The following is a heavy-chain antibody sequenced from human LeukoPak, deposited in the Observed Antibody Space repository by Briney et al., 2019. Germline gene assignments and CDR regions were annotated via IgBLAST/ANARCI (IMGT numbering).Heavy chain of an antibody. Sequence: GGSLRLSCAASGFTFSSHDMHWVRQATGKGLEWVSTIGTAGDTYYPGSVKGRFTISRENAKNSLYLQMNILKAGDTAVYYCARGGPGYYLDYWGQGTLVTVSP. CDR3: ARGGPGYYLDY. J-gene: IGHJ4*02. V-gene: IGHV3-13*01. CDR1: GFTFSSHD. CDR2: IGTAGDT.